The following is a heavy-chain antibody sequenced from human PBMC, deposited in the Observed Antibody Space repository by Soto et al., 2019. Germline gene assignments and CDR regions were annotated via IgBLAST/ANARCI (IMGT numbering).Heavy chain of an antibody. D-gene: IGHD5-12*01. CDR3: ARGRGYSGDDHYYYFNMDV. J-gene: IGHJ6*02. CDR1: GGTFNNYP. CDR2: SIPIFGTA. Sequence: QVQLVQSGAEVKKPGSSVKVSSKASGGTFNNYPITWVRQAPGEGLEWMGGSIPIFGTANYARKFQGRVTSSVDQSTTTAYMEMSSLRSEEKAVYYCARGRGYSGDDHYYYFNMDVWGQGTTVTVSS. V-gene: IGHV1-69*01.